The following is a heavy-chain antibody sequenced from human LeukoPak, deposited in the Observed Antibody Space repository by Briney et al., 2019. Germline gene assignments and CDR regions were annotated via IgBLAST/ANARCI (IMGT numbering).Heavy chain of an antibody. CDR1: GFPFSSNA. CDR3: AKDAVAPGSSGDYFDY. D-gene: IGHD3-10*01. V-gene: IGHV3-23*01. CDR2: ITGNGGST. Sequence: SGGSLRLSCAASGFPFSSNAMSWVRQAPGKGLEWVSVITGNGGSTYYADSVKGRFTISRDDSKNTLSLQMKTLRAEDTAIYYCAKDAVAPGSSGDYFDYWGQGTLVTVSS. J-gene: IGHJ4*02.